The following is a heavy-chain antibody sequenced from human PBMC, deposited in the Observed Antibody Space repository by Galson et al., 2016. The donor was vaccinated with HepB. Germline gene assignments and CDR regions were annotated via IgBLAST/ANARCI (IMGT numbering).Heavy chain of an antibody. CDR2: IKEDGSQK. J-gene: IGHJ4*02. D-gene: IGHD5-18*01. V-gene: IGHV3-7*02. Sequence: SLRLSCAVSGFTFNSHWMTWIRQAPGQGLEWVAKIKEDGSQKYYVDSVQGRFTISRDNAKNSLYLQMNSLRAEDTAVYYCATPRGYSYGYWDDTTTDYWGQGTLVTVSS. CDR3: ATPRGYSYGYWDDTTTDY. CDR1: GFTFNSHW.